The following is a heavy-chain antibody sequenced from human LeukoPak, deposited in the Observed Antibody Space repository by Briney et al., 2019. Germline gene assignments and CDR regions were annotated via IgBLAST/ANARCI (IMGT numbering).Heavy chain of an antibody. J-gene: IGHJ3*02. Sequence: SETLSLTCAVYGGSFSGYYWSWIRQPPGKGLEWIGEINHSGCTNYNPSLKSRVTISVDTSKNQFSLKLSSVTAADTAVYYCARGRYSSGWYAGHDAFDIWGQGTMVTVSS. V-gene: IGHV4-34*01. D-gene: IGHD6-19*01. CDR2: INHSGCT. CDR3: ARGRYSSGWYAGHDAFDI. CDR1: GGSFSGYY.